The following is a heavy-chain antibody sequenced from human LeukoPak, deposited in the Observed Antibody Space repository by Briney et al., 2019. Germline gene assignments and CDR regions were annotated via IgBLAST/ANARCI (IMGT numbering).Heavy chain of an antibody. CDR3: ARIRQEGIAAAGTYYFDY. V-gene: IGHV2-70*11. Sequence: ESGPALVKPTQTLTLTCTFSGFSLSTSGMCVSWIRQPPGKALEWLARIDWDDDKYYSTSLKTRLTISKDTSKNQVVLTMTNMDPVDTATYYCARIRQEGIAAAGTYYFDYWGQGTLVTVSS. CDR2: IDWDDDK. J-gene: IGHJ4*02. D-gene: IGHD6-13*01. CDR1: GFSLSTSGMC.